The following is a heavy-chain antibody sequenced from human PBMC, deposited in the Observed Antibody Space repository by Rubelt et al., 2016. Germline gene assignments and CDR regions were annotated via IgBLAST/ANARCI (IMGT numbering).Heavy chain of an antibody. V-gene: IGHV4-34*01. D-gene: IGHD2-21*02. Sequence: QVQLQQWGAGLLKPSETLSLTCAVYGGSFSGYYWSWIRQPPGKGLEWIGEINHSGSTNYNPSLKSRVTISVDTSKNQFSLKLSSVTAADTAVYYCARDRGNPLAYCGGDCYSIWYFDLWGRGTLVTVSS. CDR2: INHSGST. CDR1: GGSFSGYY. CDR3: ARDRGNPLAYCGGDCYSIWYFDL. J-gene: IGHJ2*01.